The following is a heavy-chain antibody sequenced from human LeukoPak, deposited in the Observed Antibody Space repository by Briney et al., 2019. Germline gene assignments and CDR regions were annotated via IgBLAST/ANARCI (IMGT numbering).Heavy chain of an antibody. J-gene: IGHJ3*02. CDR1: GGTLSSYA. V-gene: IGHV1-69*13. D-gene: IGHD1-26*01. Sequence: SVKVSCKASGGTLSSYAISWVRQAPGQGLEWMGGIIPIFGTANYAQKFQGRVTITADESTSTAYMELSSLRSEDTAVYYCARGSRIVGVRDGSAFDIWGQGTMVTVSS. CDR3: ARGSRIVGVRDGSAFDI. CDR2: IIPIFGTA.